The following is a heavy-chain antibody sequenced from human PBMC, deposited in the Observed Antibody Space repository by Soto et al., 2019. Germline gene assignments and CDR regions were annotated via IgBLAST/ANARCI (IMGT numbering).Heavy chain of an antibody. CDR1: GASISSAFW. CDR3: ARVPDR. V-gene: IGHV4-4*02. Sequence: PSETLSLTCAVSGASISSAFWWTWVRQAPGKGLERIGEIYHVGSTKYNPSLKSRVTISVDKSKNQFSLKLSSVTAADTAVYYCARVPDRWGQGTLVTVSS. CDR2: IYHVGST. D-gene: IGHD2-2*01. J-gene: IGHJ5*02.